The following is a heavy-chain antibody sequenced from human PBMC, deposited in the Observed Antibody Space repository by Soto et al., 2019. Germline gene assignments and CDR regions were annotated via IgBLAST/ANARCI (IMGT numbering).Heavy chain of an antibody. D-gene: IGHD6-25*01. CDR3: ACSDYFES. CDR2: INTYNDNT. J-gene: IGHJ4*02. Sequence: QVQLVQSGPEVKRPGASVKVSCKTSGYTFIDYGVSWVRQAPGQGLEWMGWINTYNDNTKYSRKLQGRITMTADASTTTAYLELRSLRPDDTAIYYCACSDYFESWGQGTLVTVSS. V-gene: IGHV1-18*04. CDR1: GYTFIDYG.